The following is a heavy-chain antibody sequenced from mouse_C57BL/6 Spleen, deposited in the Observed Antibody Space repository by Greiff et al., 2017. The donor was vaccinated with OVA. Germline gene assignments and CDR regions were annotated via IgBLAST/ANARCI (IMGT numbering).Heavy chain of an antibody. J-gene: IGHJ1*03. CDR3: ARDLGYYGSSPYWYFDV. D-gene: IGHD1-1*01. V-gene: IGHV5-16*01. Sequence: EVMLVESEGGLVQPGSSMKLSCTASGFTFSDYYMAWVRQVPEKGLEWVANINYDGSSTYYLDSLKSRFIISRDNAKNILYLQMSSLKSEDTATYYCARDLGYYGSSPYWYFDVWGTGTTVTVSS. CDR1: GFTFSDYY. CDR2: INYDGSST.